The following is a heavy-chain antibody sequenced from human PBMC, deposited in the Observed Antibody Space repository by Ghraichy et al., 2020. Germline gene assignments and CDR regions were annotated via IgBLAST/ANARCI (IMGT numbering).Heavy chain of an antibody. CDR2: IYYSRST. D-gene: IGHD6-13*01. V-gene: IGHV4-59*01. Sequence: SETLSLTYTVSGDSISSYYWSWIRQPPGKGLEWIGYIYYSRSTDYNPSLKSRVTISVDTSKNQFSLKLSSVTAADTAVYYCARAGFRSNTWAPYDYWGQGTLVTVSS. J-gene: IGHJ4*02. CDR3: ARAGFRSNTWAPYDY. CDR1: GDSISSYY.